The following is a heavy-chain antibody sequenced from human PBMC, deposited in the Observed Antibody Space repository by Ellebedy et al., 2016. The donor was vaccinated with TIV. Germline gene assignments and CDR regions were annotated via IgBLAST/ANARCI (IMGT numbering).Heavy chain of an antibody. J-gene: IGHJ4*02. CDR2: ISYDGSNK. Sequence: PGGSLRLSCAASGFTFSSYGMHWVRQAPGKGLEWVAVISYDGSNKYYADSVKGRFTISRDNSKNTLYLQMNSLRAEDTDVYFCARDKSGRGYFDSWGQGTLVTVSS. D-gene: IGHD5-12*01. CDR3: ARDKSGRGYFDS. V-gene: IGHV3-30*03. CDR1: GFTFSSYG.